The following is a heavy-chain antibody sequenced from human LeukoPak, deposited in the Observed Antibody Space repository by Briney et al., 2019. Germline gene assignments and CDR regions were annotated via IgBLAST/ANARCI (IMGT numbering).Heavy chain of an antibody. D-gene: IGHD2-21*02. CDR1: GGSISSSSYY. J-gene: IGHJ4*02. Sequence: PSETLSLTCTVSGGSISSSSYYWGWIRQPPGKGLEWIGSIYYSGSTYYNPSLKSRVTISVDTSKNQFSLKLSSVTAADTAVYYCAPQGHCAGDCYDDYWGQGTLVTVSS. V-gene: IGHV4-39*01. CDR2: IYYSGST. CDR3: APQGHCAGDCYDDY.